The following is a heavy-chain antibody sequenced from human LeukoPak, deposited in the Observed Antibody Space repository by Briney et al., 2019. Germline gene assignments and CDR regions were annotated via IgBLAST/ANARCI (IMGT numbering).Heavy chain of an antibody. V-gene: IGHV3-49*04. D-gene: IGHD4-23*01. CDR1: GFTFDDYA. CDR2: IISKGHGGIT. J-gene: IGHJ4*02. CDR3: TTRNSPRSG. Sequence: GGSLRLSCTGSGFTFDDYATSWVRPPAGKGREWVGLIISKGHGGITEYGASVKGRLSISRDDYKTMACMEMNSLTTEDTAVYYFTTRNSPRSGWGQGTLVSVYS.